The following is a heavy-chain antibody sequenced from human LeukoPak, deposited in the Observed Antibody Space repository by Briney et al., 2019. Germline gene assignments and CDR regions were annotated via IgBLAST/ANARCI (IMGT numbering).Heavy chain of an antibody. CDR1: GYTFTSYD. D-gene: IGHD6-6*01. Sequence: ASVKVSCKASGYTFTSYDINWVRQATGQGLEWMGWMNPNSGNTGYAQKFQGRVTITRDTSASTAYMELSSLRSEDMAVYYCAREGSSYPHYYYYYMDVWGKGTTVTVSS. V-gene: IGHV1-8*03. CDR2: MNPNSGNT. CDR3: AREGSSYPHYYYYYMDV. J-gene: IGHJ6*03.